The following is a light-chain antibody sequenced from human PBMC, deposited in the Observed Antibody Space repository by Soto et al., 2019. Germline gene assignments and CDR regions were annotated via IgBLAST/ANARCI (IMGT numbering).Light chain of an antibody. J-gene: IGLJ2*01. CDR1: NSDVGNYNL. CDR3: SSYTSSSTLVV. CDR2: EGS. V-gene: IGLV2-14*02. Sequence: QSALTQPASVSGSPGQSITISCTGTNSDVGNYNLVSWYQQHPGKAPKLIIYEGSKRPSGVSDRFSGSKSGDTASLTISGLQAEDEADYYCSSYTSSSTLVVFGGGTKVTVL.